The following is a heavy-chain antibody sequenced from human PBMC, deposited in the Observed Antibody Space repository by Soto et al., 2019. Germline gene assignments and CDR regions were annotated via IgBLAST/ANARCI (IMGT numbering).Heavy chain of an antibody. J-gene: IGHJ4*02. CDR2: AYYRSQWYY. V-gene: IGHV6-1*01. Sequence: SQTLSLTCAISGDSVSSNSAAWNWIRQSPSRGLEWLGRAYYRSQWYYDSAVSVRSRITVIPDTSKNQFSLQLNSVTPEDTAVYYCAKAGGVIDDTTVYRQIDYWGQGTLVTVSS. D-gene: IGHD2-8*02. CDR1: GDSVSSNSAA. CDR3: AKAGGVIDDTTVYRQIDY.